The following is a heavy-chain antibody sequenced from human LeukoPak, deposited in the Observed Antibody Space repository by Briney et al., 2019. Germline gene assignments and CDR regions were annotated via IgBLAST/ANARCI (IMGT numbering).Heavy chain of an antibody. D-gene: IGHD3-10*01. CDR2: IYTSGST. Sequence: SETLSLTCTVSGGSISSYYWSWIRQPAGKGLEWIGRIYTSGSTNYNPSLKSRVTMSVDTSKNQFSLKLSSVTAADTAVYYCARGAFGESYYYYYMDVWGKGTTVTISS. CDR3: ARGAFGESYYYYYMDV. CDR1: GGSISSYY. V-gene: IGHV4-4*07. J-gene: IGHJ6*03.